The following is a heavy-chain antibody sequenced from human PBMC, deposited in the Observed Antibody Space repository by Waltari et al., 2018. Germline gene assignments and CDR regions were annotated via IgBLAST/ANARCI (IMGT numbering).Heavy chain of an antibody. V-gene: IGHV4-4*02. CDR3: ASDRGVGLYLDS. J-gene: IGHJ4*02. CDR1: RPSIRSTRC. Sequence: QVQLRESGPGRVQPSGTLSLTCDISRPSIRSTRCWSWVRQLPGKGLEWIGQVHHCGKTISSPSLESRVTISEDTSKYQFYLKLYAVTAADTAIYYCASDRGVGLYLDSWGQGILVTVSS. CDR2: VHHCGKT. D-gene: IGHD2-8*02.